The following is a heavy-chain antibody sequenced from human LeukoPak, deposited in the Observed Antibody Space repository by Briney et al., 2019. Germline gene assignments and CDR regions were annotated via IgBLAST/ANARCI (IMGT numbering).Heavy chain of an antibody. CDR2: ISAYNGNT. J-gene: IGHJ4*02. Sequence: ASVKVSCKASGYTFTSYGISWVRQAPGQGLEWMGWISAYNGNTDYAQSLQGRVTMTIDTSTSTVYMELRSLRSDGTAVYYCARDVGRSYDLDYRGQGTLVTVSS. V-gene: IGHV1-18*01. CDR1: GYTFTSYG. CDR3: ARDVGRSYDLDY. D-gene: IGHD3-16*01.